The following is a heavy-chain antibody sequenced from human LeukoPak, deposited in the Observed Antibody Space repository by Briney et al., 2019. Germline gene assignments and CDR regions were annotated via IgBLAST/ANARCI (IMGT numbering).Heavy chain of an antibody. Sequence: GGSLRLSCAASGFTFSSYWMHWVRQAPGKGLVWVSRINSDGSSTSYADSVKGRFTISRDNAKNTLYLQMNSLRAEDTAVYYCAKRPYGSGGLDYWGQGTLVTVSS. V-gene: IGHV3-74*01. CDR3: AKRPYGSGGLDY. CDR2: INSDGSST. J-gene: IGHJ4*02. CDR1: GFTFSSYW. D-gene: IGHD3-10*01.